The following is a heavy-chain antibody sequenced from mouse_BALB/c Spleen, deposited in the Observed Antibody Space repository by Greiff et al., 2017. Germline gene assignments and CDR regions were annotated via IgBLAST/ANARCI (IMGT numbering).Heavy chain of an antibody. J-gene: IGHJ2*01. V-gene: IGHV1-69*02. CDR2: IYPSDSYT. CDR3: TRGDYGNYRIDY. D-gene: IGHD2-1*01. CDR1: GYTFTSYW. Sequence: QVQLQQPGAELVRPGASVKLSCKASGYTFTSYWINWVKQRPGQGLEWIGNIYPSDSYTNYNQKFKDKATLTVDKSSSTAYMQLSSPTSEDSAVYYCTRGDYGNYRIDYWGQGTTLTVSS.